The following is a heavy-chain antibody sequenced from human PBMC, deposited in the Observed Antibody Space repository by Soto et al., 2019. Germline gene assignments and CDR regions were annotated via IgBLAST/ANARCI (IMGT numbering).Heavy chain of an antibody. D-gene: IGHD3-10*01. CDR2: IYYSGST. J-gene: IGHJ4*02. V-gene: IGHV4-31*03. Sequence: QVQLQESGPGLVKPSQTLSLTCTVSGGSISSGGYYWSWIRQHPGKGLEWIGYIYYSGSTYYNPSLKSRVTISVATYKNQFSLKLSSVTAADTAVYYCATYGSGTYKPTTFDYWGQGTLVTVSS. CDR1: GGSISSGGYY. CDR3: ATYGSGTYKPTTFDY.